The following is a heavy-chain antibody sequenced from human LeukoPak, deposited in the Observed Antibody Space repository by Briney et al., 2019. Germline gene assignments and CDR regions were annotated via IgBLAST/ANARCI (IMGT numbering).Heavy chain of an antibody. CDR3: AKPAQEIAVASRGGKYFDY. J-gene: IGHJ4*02. Sequence: GGSLRLSCAASGFNFSSYAMSWVRQAPGKGLEWVSAISGSGGSTYYADSVKGRFTISRDNSKNTVYLQMNSLRAEDTAVYYCAKPAQEIAVASRGGKYFDYWGQGTLVTVSS. CDR1: GFNFSSYA. V-gene: IGHV3-23*01. CDR2: ISGSGGST. D-gene: IGHD6-19*01.